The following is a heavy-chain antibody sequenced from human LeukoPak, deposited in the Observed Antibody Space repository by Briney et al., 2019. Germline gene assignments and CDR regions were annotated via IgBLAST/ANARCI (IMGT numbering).Heavy chain of an antibody. V-gene: IGHV3-66*01. Sequence: GGSLRLSCAASGFTVSSNYMSWVRQAPGKGLEWVSGIYSSGSTYYADSVKGRFTISRDNSKNTLYLHMNSLRAEDPAVYYCARGVYGSGSSFDYWGQGTLVTVSS. CDR2: IYSSGST. CDR3: ARGVYGSGSSFDY. D-gene: IGHD3-10*01. J-gene: IGHJ4*02. CDR1: GFTVSSNY.